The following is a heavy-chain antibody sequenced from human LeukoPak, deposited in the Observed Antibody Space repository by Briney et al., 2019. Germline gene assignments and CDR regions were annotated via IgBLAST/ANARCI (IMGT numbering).Heavy chain of an antibody. V-gene: IGHV3-48*03. Sequence: PGGSLRLSCAASGFTFSSYEMNWVRQAPGKGLEWVSYISSSGSTIYYADSVKGRFTISRDNAKNSLYLQMNSLRAEYTAVYYCARGPYDSSGYYXXWGQXTLXT. CDR2: ISSSGSTI. J-gene: IGHJ4*02. D-gene: IGHD3-22*01. CDR1: GFTFSSYE. CDR3: ARGPYDSSGYYXX.